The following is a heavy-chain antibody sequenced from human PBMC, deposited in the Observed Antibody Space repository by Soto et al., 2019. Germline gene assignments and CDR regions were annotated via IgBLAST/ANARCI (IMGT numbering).Heavy chain of an antibody. CDR2: IIAIFGTA. J-gene: IGHJ5*02. CDR3: ARARGPSSGYYPYWFDP. Sequence: QVQLVQSGAEVKKPGSSVKVSCKASGGTFSSYAITWVRQAPGQGLEWIGGIIAIFGTANYAQKFQGRVTIIADESTITTYMALSSLRSEDTAVYYCARARGPSSGYYPYWFDPWGQVTLVTVSS. V-gene: IGHV1-69*12. D-gene: IGHD3-22*01. CDR1: GGTFSSYA.